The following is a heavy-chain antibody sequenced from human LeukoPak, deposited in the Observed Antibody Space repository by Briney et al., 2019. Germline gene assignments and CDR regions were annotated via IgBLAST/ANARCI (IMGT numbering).Heavy chain of an antibody. CDR3: ARVRGYCSSGSCGMDV. V-gene: IGHV4-4*07. CDR2: IYTSEST. CDR1: GGSISSYY. D-gene: IGHD2-15*01. J-gene: IGHJ6*02. Sequence: SETLSLTCTVSGGSISSYYWTWIRQPAGKGLEWIGLIYTSESTIYNPSLKSRVTMSADTSKDQFSLKLSSVTAADTAVYYCARVRGYCSSGSCGMDVWGQGTTVTVSS.